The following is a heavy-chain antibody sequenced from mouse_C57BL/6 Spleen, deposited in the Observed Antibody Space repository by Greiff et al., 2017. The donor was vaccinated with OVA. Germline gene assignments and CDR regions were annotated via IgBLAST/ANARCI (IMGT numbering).Heavy chain of an antibody. D-gene: IGHD1-1*01. J-gene: IGHJ2*01. CDR3: AQTTVVDYFDY. CDR1: GYTFTSYW. CDR2: IHPNSGST. V-gene: IGHV1-64*01. Sequence: QVQLQQPGAELVKPGASVKLSCKASGYTFTSYWMHWVKQRPGQGLEWIGMIHPNSGSTNYNEKFKSKATLTVDKSSSTAYMQLSSLTSEDSAVYYCAQTTVVDYFDYWGQGTTRTVSS.